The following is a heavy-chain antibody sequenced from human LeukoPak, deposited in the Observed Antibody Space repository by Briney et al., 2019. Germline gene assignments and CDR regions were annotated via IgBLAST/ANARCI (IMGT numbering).Heavy chain of an antibody. CDR1: GFTVSSNY. Sequence: GGSLRLSCAASGFTVSSNYMSWVRQAPGKGLEWVSVIYSGGSTYYADSVKGRFTISRDNSKNTLYLQMNSLRAEDTAVYYCAKSGSSSWFLDYWGQGALVTVSS. J-gene: IGHJ4*02. V-gene: IGHV3-66*01. D-gene: IGHD6-13*01. CDR2: IYSGGST. CDR3: AKSGSSSWFLDY.